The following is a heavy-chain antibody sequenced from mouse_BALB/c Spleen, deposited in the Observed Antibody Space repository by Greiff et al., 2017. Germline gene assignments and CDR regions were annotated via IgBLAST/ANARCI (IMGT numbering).Heavy chain of an antibody. Sequence: DVKLVESGGGLVQPGGSLKLSCAASGFTFSSYTMSWVRQTPEKRLEWVAYISNGGGSTYYPDTVKGRFTISRDNAKNTLYLQMSSLKSEDTAMYYCARRYRYDEYYYAMDYWGQGTSVTVSS. CDR1: GFTFSSYT. CDR3: ARRYRYDEYYYAMDY. CDR2: ISNGGGST. J-gene: IGHJ4*01. D-gene: IGHD2-14*01. V-gene: IGHV5-12-2*01.